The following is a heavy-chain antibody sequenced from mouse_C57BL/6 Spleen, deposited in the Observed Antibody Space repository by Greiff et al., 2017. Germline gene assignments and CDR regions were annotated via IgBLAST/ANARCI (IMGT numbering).Heavy chain of an antibody. CDR2: IDPSDSET. D-gene: IGHD1-1*01. CDR3: AFTTVVPFDY. Sequence: QVQLKQPGAELVRPGSSVKLSCKASGYTFTSYWMHWVKQRPIQGLEWIGNIDPSDSETHYNQKFKDKATLTVDKSSSTAYMQLSSLTSEDSAVYYCAFTTVVPFDYWGQGTTLTVSS. V-gene: IGHV1-52*01. CDR1: GYTFTSYW. J-gene: IGHJ2*01.